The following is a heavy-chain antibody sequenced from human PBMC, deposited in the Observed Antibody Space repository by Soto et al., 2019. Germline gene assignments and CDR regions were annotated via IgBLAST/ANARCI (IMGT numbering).Heavy chain of an antibody. CDR1: GGSFSGYY. CDR2: INHSGST. J-gene: IGHJ5*02. CDR3: ARGLAAAGNWFDP. V-gene: IGHV4-34*01. D-gene: IGHD6-13*01. Sequence: SETLSLTCAVYGGSFSGYYWSWIRQPPGKGLEWIGEINHSGSTNYNPSLKSRVTISVDTSKNQFSLKLSSVTAADTAVYYCARGLAAAGNWFDPWGPGTLVTVSS.